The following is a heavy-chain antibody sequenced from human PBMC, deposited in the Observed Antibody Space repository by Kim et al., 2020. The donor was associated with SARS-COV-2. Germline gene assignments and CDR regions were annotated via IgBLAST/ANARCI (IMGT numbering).Heavy chain of an antibody. CDR2: IWYDESKK. Sequence: APGKGREGVEVIWYDESKKDYVDSVKGRFSITRDNSKTTLYRQMNSLTVEDTAVYYWARDIRSYYYMAVWGKGTTVTVSS. CDR3: ARDIRSYYYMAV. V-gene: IGHV3-33*01. J-gene: IGHJ6*03.